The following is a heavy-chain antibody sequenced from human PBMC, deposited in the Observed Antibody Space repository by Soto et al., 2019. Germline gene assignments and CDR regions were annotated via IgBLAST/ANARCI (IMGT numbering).Heavy chain of an antibody. CDR1: GGSISSSSHY. V-gene: IGHV4-39*01. J-gene: IGHJ5*02. CDR3: ARPRSVAAAGTVYWFDP. CDR2: IYYSGST. Sequence: SETLSLTCTVSGGSISSSSHYWGWIRQPPGKGLEWIGSIYYSGSTYYNPSLKSRVTISVDTSKNQFSLKLSSVTAADTAVYYCARPRSVAAAGTVYWFDPWGQGTLVTVSS. D-gene: IGHD6-13*01.